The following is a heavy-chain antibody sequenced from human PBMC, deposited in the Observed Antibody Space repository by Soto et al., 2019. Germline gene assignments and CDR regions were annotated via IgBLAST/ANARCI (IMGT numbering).Heavy chain of an antibody. CDR2: ISYDGSNK. J-gene: IGHJ6*02. CDR1: GFTFSSYG. Sequence: TGGSLILSCAASGFTFSSYGMHWVRQAPGKGLEWVAVISYDGSNKYYADSVKGRFTISRDNSKNTLYLQMNSLRAEDTAVYYCAKEGYSYGLIYYYYYGMDVWGQGTTVTVSS. V-gene: IGHV3-30*18. CDR3: AKEGYSYGLIYYYYYGMDV. D-gene: IGHD5-18*01.